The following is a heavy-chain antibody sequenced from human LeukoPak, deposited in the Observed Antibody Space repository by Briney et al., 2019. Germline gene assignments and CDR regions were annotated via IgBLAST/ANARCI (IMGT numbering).Heavy chain of an antibody. CDR1: GGSISSYY. D-gene: IGHD3-3*01. J-gene: IGHJ4*02. Sequence: SETLSLTCTVSGGSISSYYWSWIRQPPGKGLEWIGYIYYSGSTNYNPSLKSRATISVDTSKNQFSLKLSSVTAADTAVYYCARVDTIFGVADYWGQGTLVTVSS. CDR3: ARVDTIFGVADY. CDR2: IYYSGST. V-gene: IGHV4-59*01.